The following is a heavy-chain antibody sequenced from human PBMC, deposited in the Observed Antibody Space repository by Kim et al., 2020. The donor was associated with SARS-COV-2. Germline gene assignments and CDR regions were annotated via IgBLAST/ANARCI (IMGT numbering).Heavy chain of an antibody. Sequence: ASVKVSCKAXGYTFTSYGISWVRQAPGQGLEWMGWISAYNGNTNYAQKLQGRVTMTTDTSTSTAYMELRSLRSDDTAVYYCARDLAARPEFYWFDPWGQGTLVTVSS. J-gene: IGHJ5*02. CDR2: ISAYNGNT. V-gene: IGHV1-18*01. D-gene: IGHD6-6*01. CDR3: ARDLAARPEFYWFDP. CDR1: GYTFTSYG.